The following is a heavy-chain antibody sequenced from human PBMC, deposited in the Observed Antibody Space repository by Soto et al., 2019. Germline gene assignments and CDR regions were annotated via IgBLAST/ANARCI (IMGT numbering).Heavy chain of an antibody. CDR2: IYYSGST. J-gene: IGHJ6*02. Sequence: SEALSIASPVSGCSISSGGYYWSWIRQHPGKGLEWIGYIYYSGSTYYNPSLKSRVTISVDTSKNQFSLKLSSVTAADTAVYYCARESTAAAHPHYYYYYGMDVWGQGTTVTVSS. V-gene: IGHV4-31*03. D-gene: IGHD2-2*01. CDR3: ARESTAAAHPHYYYYYGMDV. CDR1: GCSISSGGYY.